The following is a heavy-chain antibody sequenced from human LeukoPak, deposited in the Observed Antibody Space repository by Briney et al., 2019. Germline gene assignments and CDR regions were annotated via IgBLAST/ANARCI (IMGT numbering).Heavy chain of an antibody. Sequence: GGSLRLSCAASGFTFSSFAMSWVRQTPGKGLEWVSAISGSGAGTYYADSVKGRFTISRDNFKNTVYVQMNSLRAEDTAVYYCAKGTTDTPMIAFEYWGQGTLVTVSP. J-gene: IGHJ4*02. D-gene: IGHD5-18*01. CDR2: ISGSGAGT. CDR1: GFTFSSFA. CDR3: AKGTTDTPMIAFEY. V-gene: IGHV3-23*01.